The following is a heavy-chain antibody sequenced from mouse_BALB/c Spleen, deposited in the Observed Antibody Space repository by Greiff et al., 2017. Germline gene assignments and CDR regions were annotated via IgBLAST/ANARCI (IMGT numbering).Heavy chain of an antibody. CDR1: GFTFSSYA. J-gene: IGHJ3*01. CDR3: ARGAGEFAY. Sequence: EVKLMESGGGLVKPGGSLKLSCAASGFTFSSYAMSWVRQTPEKRLEWVASISSGGSTYYPDSVKGRFTISRDNARNILYLQMSSLRSEDTAMYYCARGAGEFAYWGQGTLVTVSA. CDR2: ISSGGST. V-gene: IGHV5-6-5*01.